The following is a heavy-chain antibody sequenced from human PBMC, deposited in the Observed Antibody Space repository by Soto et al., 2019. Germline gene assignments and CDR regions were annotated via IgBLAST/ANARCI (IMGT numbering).Heavy chain of an antibody. Sequence: QVQLQQWGAGLLKPSETLSLTCAVYGGSFSGYYWSWIRQPPGKGLEWIGEINHSGSTNYNPSLKSRVTISVDPSKNQFSLKLSSVTAADTAVYYCARAKRPTRPFDYWGQGTLVTVSS. CDR1: GGSFSGYY. D-gene: IGHD1-1*01. V-gene: IGHV4-34*01. J-gene: IGHJ4*02. CDR2: INHSGST. CDR3: ARAKRPTRPFDY.